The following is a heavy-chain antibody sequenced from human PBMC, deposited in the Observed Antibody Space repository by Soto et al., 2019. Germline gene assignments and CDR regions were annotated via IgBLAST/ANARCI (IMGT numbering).Heavy chain of an antibody. Sequence: EVQLLESGGGLVQPGGSLRLSCAASGFTFSSYAMSWVRQAPGKGLEWVSAISGSGGSTYYADSVKGRFTISSDNSKNTLYLQMNSLRAEDTAVYYCANGGTDYYYGMDVWGQGTTVTVSS. CDR3: ANGGTDYYYGMDV. D-gene: IGHD3-16*01. CDR2: ISGSGGST. J-gene: IGHJ6*02. V-gene: IGHV3-23*01. CDR1: GFTFSSYA.